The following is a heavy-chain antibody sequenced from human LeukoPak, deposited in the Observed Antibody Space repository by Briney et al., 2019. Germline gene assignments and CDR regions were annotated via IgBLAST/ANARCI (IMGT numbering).Heavy chain of an antibody. D-gene: IGHD3-3*01. J-gene: IGHJ6*03. V-gene: IGHV4-59*01. CDR3: ARGARGFGVPYYYYYMDV. CDR1: GGSISSYY. Sequence: PSETLSLTCTVSGGSISSYYWSWIRQPPGKGLEWIGYIYYSGSTNYNPSLKSRVTISVDTSKNQFSLKLSSVTAADTAVYYCARGARGFGVPYYYYYMDVWGKGTTVTVSS. CDR2: IYYSGST.